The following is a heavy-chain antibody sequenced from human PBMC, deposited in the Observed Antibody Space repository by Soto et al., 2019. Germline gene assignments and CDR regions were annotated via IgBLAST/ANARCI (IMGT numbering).Heavy chain of an antibody. Sequence: QVQLVESGGGVVQPGRSLRLSCAASGFTFSSYGMHWVRQAPGKGLEWVAVISYDGSNKYYADSVKGRFTISRDNSENTLYLQMNSLRAEDTAVYYCAKLGRAVAGSEKRGGSYYFDYWGQGTLVTVSS. CDR3: AKLGRAVAGSEKRGGSYYFDY. CDR2: ISYDGSNK. D-gene: IGHD6-19*01. J-gene: IGHJ4*02. V-gene: IGHV3-30*18. CDR1: GFTFSSYG.